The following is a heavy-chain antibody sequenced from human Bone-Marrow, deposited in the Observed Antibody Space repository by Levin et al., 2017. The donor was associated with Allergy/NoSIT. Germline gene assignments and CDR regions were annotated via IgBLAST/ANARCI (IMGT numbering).Heavy chain of an antibody. V-gene: IGHV7-4-1*02. CDR1: GYDFTGYP. CDR2: MNTNTGNP. D-gene: IGHD5-12*01. CDR3: ARGGPPDY. Sequence: ASVKVSCKASGYDFTGYPMNWVRQAPGQGLEWMGWMNTNTGNPTYAQGFTGRFVFSLDTSVSTAYLKISSLKAEDTAVYYCARGGPPDYWGQGTLVTVSS. J-gene: IGHJ4*02.